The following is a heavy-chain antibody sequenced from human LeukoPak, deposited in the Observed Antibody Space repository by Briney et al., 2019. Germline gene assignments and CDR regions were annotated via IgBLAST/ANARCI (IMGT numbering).Heavy chain of an antibody. CDR2: IIPILGIA. Sequence: GASVKVSCKASGGTFSSYAISWVRQVPGQGLEWMGRIIPILGIANYAQKFQGRVTITADKSTSTAYMELSSLRSEDTAVYYCARARIGSSGWSGRERYPDYWGQGTLVTVSS. CDR3: ARARIGSSGWSGRERYPDY. D-gene: IGHD6-19*01. V-gene: IGHV1-69*04. J-gene: IGHJ4*02. CDR1: GGTFSSYA.